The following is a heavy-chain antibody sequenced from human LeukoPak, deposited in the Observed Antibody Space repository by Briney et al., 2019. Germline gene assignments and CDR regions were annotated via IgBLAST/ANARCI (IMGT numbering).Heavy chain of an antibody. CDR2: IYYSGST. CDR1: GGSISSSSYY. V-gene: IGHV4-39*01. Sequence: PSETLSLTCTVSGGSISSSSYYWGWIRQPPGKGLEWIGSIYYSGSTYYHPSLKSRVTISVDTSQNQFSLKLSSVTAADTAVYYCAGHTVTSTLGAYWGQGTLVTVSS. CDR3: AGHTVTSTLGAY. D-gene: IGHD4-17*01. J-gene: IGHJ4*02.